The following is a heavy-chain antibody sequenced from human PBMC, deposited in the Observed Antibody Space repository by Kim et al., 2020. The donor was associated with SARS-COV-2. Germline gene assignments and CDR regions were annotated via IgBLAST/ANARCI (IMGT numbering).Heavy chain of an antibody. CDR3: AKDISQWLHGMDV. CDR2: ISWNSGSI. J-gene: IGHJ6*02. Sequence: GGSLRLSCAASGFTFDDYAMHWVRQAPGKGLEWVPGISWNSGSIGYADSVKGRFTISRDNAKNSLYLQMNSLRAEDTALYYCAKDISQWLHGMDVWGQGTTVTVSS. V-gene: IGHV3-9*01. CDR1: GFTFDDYA. D-gene: IGHD6-19*01.